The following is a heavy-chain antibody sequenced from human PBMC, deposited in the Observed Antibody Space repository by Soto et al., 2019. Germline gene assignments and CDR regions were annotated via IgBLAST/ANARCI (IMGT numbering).Heavy chain of an antibody. CDR3: ARDRFGYADSGD. D-gene: IGHD4-17*01. Sequence: QVLLVQSGAEVKKPGASVRVSCRTSGYTFTSAYMHWVRQAPGQGLEWRGVINIRDGSTLYAQKFQGRVTLTRDTSTSTLYIELHSLTSEDTAVYYCARDRFGYADSGDWGQGTLVTVSS. CDR2: INIRDGST. V-gene: IGHV1-46*01. CDR1: GYTFTSAY. J-gene: IGHJ4*02.